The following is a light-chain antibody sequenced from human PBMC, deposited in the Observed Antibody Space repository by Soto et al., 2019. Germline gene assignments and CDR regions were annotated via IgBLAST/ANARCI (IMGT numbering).Light chain of an antibody. J-gene: IGKJ3*01. CDR2: ETS. CDR1: QSVSSTY. CDR3: QQYGSSPPVT. V-gene: IGKV3-20*01. Sequence: IVLTQSPGTLSLSPGERATLSCRASQSVSSTYLAWYQQKPGQAPRLLIYETSSRATGIPDRFSGSGSGTDFTLTINRLEPEDFAVYYCQQYGSSPPVTFGPGTTVDV.